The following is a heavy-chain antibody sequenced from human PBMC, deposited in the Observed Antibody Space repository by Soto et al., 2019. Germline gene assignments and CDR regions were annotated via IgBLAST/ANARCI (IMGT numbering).Heavy chain of an antibody. CDR1: GFSFGSYA. CDR3: ARWSYLDY. D-gene: IGHD3-3*01. Sequence: WGSLRLSCAASGFSFGSYALSWVRQAPGKGLEWVSTISGSDGKTFYADSVKGRFSISRDTSQSTLYLQMNSLRADDTAMYYCARWSYLDYWGQGTRVTVSS. V-gene: IGHV3-23*01. CDR2: ISGSDGKT. J-gene: IGHJ4*02.